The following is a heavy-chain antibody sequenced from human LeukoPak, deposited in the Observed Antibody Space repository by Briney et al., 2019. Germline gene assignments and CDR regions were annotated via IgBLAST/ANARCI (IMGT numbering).Heavy chain of an antibody. V-gene: IGHV4-59*11. CDR2: ISYIGST. CDR3: ARDVVTVTKGFDI. D-gene: IGHD4-17*01. CDR1: TDSFSSHY. J-gene: IGHJ3*02. Sequence: SETLSLTCAVSTDSFSSHYWTWIRQPPGKGLEWIGYISYIGSTNYNPSLKSRVTISIDTSKNQFTLKLSSVTAADTAVYYCARDVVTVTKGFDIWGQGTMVSVSS.